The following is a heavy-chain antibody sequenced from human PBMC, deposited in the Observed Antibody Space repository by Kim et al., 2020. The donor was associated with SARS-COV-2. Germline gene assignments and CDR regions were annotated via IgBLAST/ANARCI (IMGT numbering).Heavy chain of an antibody. V-gene: IGHV5-10-1*01. CDR3: ATNLDYGDYDAYYYGMDV. D-gene: IGHD4-17*01. CDR2: IDPSDSYT. CDR1: GYSFTSYW. Sequence: GESLKISCKGSGYSFTSYWISWVRQMPGKGLEWMGRIDPSDSYTNYSPSFQGHVTISADKSISTAYLQWSSLKASDTAMYYCATNLDYGDYDAYYYGMDVWGQGTTVTVSS. J-gene: IGHJ6*02.